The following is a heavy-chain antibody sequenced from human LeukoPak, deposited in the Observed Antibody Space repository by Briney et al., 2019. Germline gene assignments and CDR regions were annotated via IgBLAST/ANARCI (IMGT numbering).Heavy chain of an antibody. CDR2: INHSGST. J-gene: IGHJ4*02. V-gene: IGHV4-34*01. CDR3: ARDSATYYFDY. Sequence: SVTLSLTCAVYGGSFSGYYWSWIRQPPGKGLEWIGEINHSGSTNYNPSLKSRVTISVDTSKNQFSLKLSSVTAADTAVYYCARDSATYYFDYWGQGTLVTVSS. CDR1: GGSFSGYY.